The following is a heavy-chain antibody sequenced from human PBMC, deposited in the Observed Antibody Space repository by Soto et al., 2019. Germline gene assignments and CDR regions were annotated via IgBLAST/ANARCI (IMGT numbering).Heavy chain of an antibody. J-gene: IGHJ6*02. V-gene: IGHV1-2*02. Sequence: ASVKVSCKTSGYTFVDHYLYWVRQAPGQGLEWMGWINPRNGDKKYAQKFQGRVTMIRETIITTTYMDLSALTSDDTAVYYCARGEVPLIEVMDVWGPGTRFTVSS. CDR2: INPRNGDK. D-gene: IGHD3-16*02. CDR1: GYTFVDHY. CDR3: ARGEVPLIEVMDV.